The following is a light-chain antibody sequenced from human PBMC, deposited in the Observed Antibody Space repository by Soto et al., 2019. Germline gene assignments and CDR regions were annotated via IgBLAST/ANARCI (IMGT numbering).Light chain of an antibody. CDR3: QQYDNVVFT. Sequence: DVQMTQSPSSLSASVGDRITITCQASQDIGKFLNWYQQKPGKAPKILIYDGSNLETGVPGRFSGGGSGKHFTFTISSLQPEDIGTYYCQQYDNVVFTFGPGTKVDLK. V-gene: IGKV1-33*01. J-gene: IGKJ3*01. CDR1: QDIGKF. CDR2: DGS.